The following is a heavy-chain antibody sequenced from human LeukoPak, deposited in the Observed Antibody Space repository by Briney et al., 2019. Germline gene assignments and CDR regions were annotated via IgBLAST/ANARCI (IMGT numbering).Heavy chain of an antibody. CDR2: ITSSSSYT. V-gene: IGHV3-21*01. D-gene: IGHD6-13*01. CDR3: AKSPTKQQLPPYYYYYMDV. Sequence: GGSLRLSCAAPGITFSNYNMNWVRQAPGKGLEWISSITSSSSYTFYADSVKGRFTISRDNSKNTLYLQMNSLRAEDTAVYYCAKSPTKQQLPPYYYYYMDVWGKGTTVTISS. J-gene: IGHJ6*03. CDR1: GITFSNYN.